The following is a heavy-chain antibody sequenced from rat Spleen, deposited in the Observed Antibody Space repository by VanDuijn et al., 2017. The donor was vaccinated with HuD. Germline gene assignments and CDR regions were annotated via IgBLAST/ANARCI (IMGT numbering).Heavy chain of an antibody. CDR3: TRRGYLSDWYFDF. CDR1: GFTFSDYN. CDR2: ITYDGSGT. J-gene: IGHJ1*01. Sequence: EVQLVESDGGLVQPGRSLKLSCAASGFTFSDYNMAWVRQAPKKGLEWVATITYDGSGTYYRDSVKGRFTISRDNAKSTLYLQMDSLRSEDTATYYCTRRGYLSDWYFDFWGPGTMVTVSS. V-gene: IGHV5-7*01. D-gene: IGHD4-4*01.